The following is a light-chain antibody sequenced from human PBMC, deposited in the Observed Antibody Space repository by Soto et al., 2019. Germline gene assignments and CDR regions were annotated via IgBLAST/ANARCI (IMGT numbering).Light chain of an antibody. CDR2: KAS. CDR3: KHYNSYSEA. Sequence: DIQMTQSPSTLSGSVGERVTITCRASQTISSWLAWYQQKPGKAPKLLIYKASTLKSGVPSRFSGSGSGKEFTLTISSLQPDDFATYYCKHYNSYSEAFGQGTKVEIX. CDR1: QTISSW. J-gene: IGKJ1*01. V-gene: IGKV1-5*03.